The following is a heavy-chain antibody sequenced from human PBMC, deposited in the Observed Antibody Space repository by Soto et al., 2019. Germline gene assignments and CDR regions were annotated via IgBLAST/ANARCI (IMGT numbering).Heavy chain of an antibody. CDR2: VYHNGNA. CDR1: GGSLTTPGYF. J-gene: IGHJ6*02. V-gene: IGHV4-30-2*01. Sequence: TVSLTCTVSGGSLTTPGYFWSWIRHRPGKAPKRIGYVYHNGNAYPKPSLKSRVTISLDGAKNQFSLKMTSVTAGDTGIYYCAARPYYYYGLYVWGQGTTVTVSS. D-gene: IGHD3-10*01. CDR3: AARPYYYYGLYV.